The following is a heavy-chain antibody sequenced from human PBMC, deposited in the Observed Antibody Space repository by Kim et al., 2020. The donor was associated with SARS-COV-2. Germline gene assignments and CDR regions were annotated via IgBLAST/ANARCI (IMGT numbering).Heavy chain of an antibody. J-gene: IGHJ3*01. Sequence: ASVKVSCKAIGYRFSNFIVHWVRQAPGQRLEWMGWINPGNGETKYSENFQGRVTITRDTSASTAYMQLSSLRFSDTAVYYCARFGRGLKPVRGVPFSYDVVGYKADEYAAFDVWGHGSMITVFS. CDR3: ARFGRGLKPVRGVPFSYDVVGYKADEYAAFDV. D-gene: IGHD2-8*02. V-gene: IGHV1-3*01. CDR1: GYRFSNFI. CDR2: INPGNGET.